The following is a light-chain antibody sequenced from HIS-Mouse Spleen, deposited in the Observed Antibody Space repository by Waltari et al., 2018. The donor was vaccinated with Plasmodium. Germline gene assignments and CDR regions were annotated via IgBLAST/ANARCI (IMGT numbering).Light chain of an antibody. Sequence: EIVMTQSPATLSVSPGERATLACRASQSVSSNLAGYQQKPGQAPGLLIYGASTRATGIPARFSGSGSGTEFTLTISSLQSEDFAVYYCQQYNNWSFTFGPGTKVDIK. J-gene: IGKJ3*01. CDR1: QSVSSN. CDR2: GAS. CDR3: QQYNNWSFT. V-gene: IGKV3-15*01.